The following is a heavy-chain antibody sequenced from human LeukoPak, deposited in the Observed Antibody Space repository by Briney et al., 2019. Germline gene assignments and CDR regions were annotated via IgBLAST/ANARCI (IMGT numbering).Heavy chain of an antibody. J-gene: IGHJ4*02. CDR1: GYSFTTYC. V-gene: IGHV5-10-1*01. D-gene: IGHD5-18*01. Sequence: GESLKISCKGSGYSFTTYCITWARQMPGKGLEWMGRIDPSDSYTNYSPSFQGHVTLSADKSISTAYLQWSSLRASDTAMYYCAISKNTATPGDYWGQGTLVTVS. CDR3: AISKNTATPGDY. CDR2: IDPSDSYT.